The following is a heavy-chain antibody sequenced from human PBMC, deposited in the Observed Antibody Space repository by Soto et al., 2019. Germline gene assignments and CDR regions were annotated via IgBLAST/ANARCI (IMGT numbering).Heavy chain of an antibody. CDR3: AREVQVHTPAFVY. Sequence: QVQLVQSGAEMKKPGSSVKVSCQSSGGTFNTYAMNWVRQAPGQGPEWMGDISPMFGAANYAPKFQGRVTIAADESTGRSYMQLSSLTPEDTAIYFCAREVQVHTPAFVYWGQATLVTVSS. CDR2: ISPMFGAA. D-gene: IGHD3-10*01. CDR1: GGTFNTYA. V-gene: IGHV1-69*19. J-gene: IGHJ4*02.